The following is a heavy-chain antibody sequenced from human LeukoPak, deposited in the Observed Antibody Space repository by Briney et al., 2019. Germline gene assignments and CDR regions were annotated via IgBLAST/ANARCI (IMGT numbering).Heavy chain of an antibody. CDR1: GYTFTSYD. CDR2: MNPNSGYT. D-gene: IGHD6-13*01. CDR3: ARAVYHIAAAEDY. Sequence: ASVKVSCKASGYTFTSYDINWVRQATGQGLEWMGWMNPNSGYTGYAQKFQGRVTMTRNTSISTAYMELSSLRSEDTAVYYCARAVYHIAAAEDYWGQGTLVTVSS. J-gene: IGHJ4*02. V-gene: IGHV1-8*01.